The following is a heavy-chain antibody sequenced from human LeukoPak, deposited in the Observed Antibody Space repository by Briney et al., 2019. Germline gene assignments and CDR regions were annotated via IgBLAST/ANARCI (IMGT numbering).Heavy chain of an antibody. D-gene: IGHD2-2*01. CDR3: ARRNGGYCSSTSCYETGNFDY. CDR1: GGSFSGYY. J-gene: IGHJ4*02. Sequence: SETLSLTCAVYGGSFSGYYWSWVRQPPGKGLEWIGEINHSGSTNYNPSLKSRVTISVDTSKNQFSLKLSSVTAADTAVYYCARRNGGYCSSTSCYETGNFDYWGQGTLVTVSS. CDR2: INHSGST. V-gene: IGHV4-34*01.